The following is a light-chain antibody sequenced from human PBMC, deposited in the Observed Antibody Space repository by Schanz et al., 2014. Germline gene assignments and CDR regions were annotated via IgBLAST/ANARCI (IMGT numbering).Light chain of an antibody. J-gene: IGKJ3*01. Sequence: EIVMTQSPGTLSLSPGERATLSCRASQTVASDYLAWYQHIPGQAPRLLIYDASNRATGIPARFSGSGSGTDFTLTISSLQPEDFATYYCQQANSFPFAFGPGTKVDIK. CDR3: QQANSFPFA. V-gene: IGKV3D-7*01. CDR2: DAS. CDR1: QTVASDY.